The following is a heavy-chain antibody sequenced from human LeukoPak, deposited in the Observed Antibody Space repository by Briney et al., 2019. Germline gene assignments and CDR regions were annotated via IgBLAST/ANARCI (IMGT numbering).Heavy chain of an antibody. D-gene: IGHD6-19*01. V-gene: IGHV3-23*01. CDR3: AKDTDRFIAVAGSDY. CDR1: GFTFSSYA. Sequence: GGSLRLSCAASGFTFSSYAMSWVRQAPGKGLEWVSAISGSGGSTCYADSVKGRFTISRDNSKNTLYLQMNSLRAEDTAVYYCAKDTDRFIAVAGSDYWGQGTLVTVSS. J-gene: IGHJ4*02. CDR2: ISGSGGST.